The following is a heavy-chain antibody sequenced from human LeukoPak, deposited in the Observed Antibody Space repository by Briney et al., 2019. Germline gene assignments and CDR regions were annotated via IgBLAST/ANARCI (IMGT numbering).Heavy chain of an antibody. CDR2: VEHDGSRT. Sequence: GGPLRLSCAASGFTFTSYWMYWVRQPPGKGLVWVSRVEHDGSRTAYADSVTGRFTISRDNARNMVYLQMNSLRAEDTAVYYCATDLGWGQGTLVTVSS. CDR1: GFTFTSYW. CDR3: ATDLG. V-gene: IGHV3-74*01. J-gene: IGHJ4*02. D-gene: IGHD4-17*01.